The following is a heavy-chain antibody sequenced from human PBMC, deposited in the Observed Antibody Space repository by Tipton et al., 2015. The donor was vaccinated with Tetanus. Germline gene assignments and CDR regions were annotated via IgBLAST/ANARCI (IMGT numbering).Heavy chain of an antibody. D-gene: IGHD1-26*01. CDR3: VRGRGSGAQSFGFEH. V-gene: IGHV4-39*02. CDR1: GGSLRTSDYY. CDR2: VSYSGRT. J-gene: IGHJ4*02. Sequence: GSLRLSCIVSGGSLRTSDYYGAWVRQSPGKGLEWIGSVSYSGRTYYNPSLKSRVTMSVDTSKKDFSVRLTSVTAADTGVYFCVRGRGSGAQSFGFEHWGRGTLVTVSS.